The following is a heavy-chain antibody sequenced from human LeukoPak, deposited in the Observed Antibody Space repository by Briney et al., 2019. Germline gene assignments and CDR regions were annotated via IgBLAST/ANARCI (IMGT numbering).Heavy chain of an antibody. J-gene: IGHJ4*02. D-gene: IGHD6-6*01. CDR3: ARDPTYSSSSGY. V-gene: IGHV1-2*06. CDR2: INPNSGGT. CDR1: GYTFTGYY. Sequence: ASVKVSCKASGYTFTGYYMHWVRQAPGQGLGWLGRINPNSGGTNYAQKFQGRVTMTRDTSISTAYMELSRLRSDDTAVYYCARDPTYSSSSGYWGQGTLVTVSS.